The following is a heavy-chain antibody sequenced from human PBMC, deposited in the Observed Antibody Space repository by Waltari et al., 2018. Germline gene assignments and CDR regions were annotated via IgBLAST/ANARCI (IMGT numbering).Heavy chain of an antibody. CDR1: GVFLNDYE. J-gene: IGHJ4*02. V-gene: IGHV3-48*03. D-gene: IGHD2-21*02. CDR3: ARDLPDGDIDY. CDR2: ISSSGETM. Sequence: EVQLMESGGGLVQPGESLRLSCAAAGVFLNDYEMNWVRQAPGKGLEWVSYISSSGETMFYAESVQGRFTISRDNAKSELYLQMNSMRAEDTAVYYCARDLPDGDIDYWGQGTLVNVSS.